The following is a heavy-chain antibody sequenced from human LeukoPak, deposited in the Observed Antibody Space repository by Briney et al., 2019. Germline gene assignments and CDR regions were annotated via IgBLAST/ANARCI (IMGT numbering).Heavy chain of an antibody. CDR2: ISYDGSNI. CDR3: AKEGLYFDWLLSEYFQH. Sequence: GGSLRLSCAASGFTFSSYGMHWVRQAPGKGLEWVAVISYDGSNIYYADSVKGRFTISRDNSKNTLYLQMNSLRAEDTAVYYCAKEGLYFDWLLSEYFQHWGQGTLVTVSS. D-gene: IGHD3-9*01. J-gene: IGHJ1*01. CDR1: GFTFSSYG. V-gene: IGHV3-30*18.